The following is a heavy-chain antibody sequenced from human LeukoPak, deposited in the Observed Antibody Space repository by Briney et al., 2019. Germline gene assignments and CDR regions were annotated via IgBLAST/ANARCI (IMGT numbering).Heavy chain of an antibody. CDR2: IKQDGSEK. CDR3: AIHQYDYVWGSYRSV. J-gene: IGHJ4*02. V-gene: IGHV3-7*03. D-gene: IGHD3-16*02. Sequence: GGSLRLSCAASGFTFSSYWMSWVRQAPGKGLEWVANIKQDGSEKYYVDSVKGRFTISRDNAKNSLYLQMNSLRAEDTALYYCAIHQYDYVWGSYRSVGGQGTLVTVSS. CDR1: GFTFSSYW.